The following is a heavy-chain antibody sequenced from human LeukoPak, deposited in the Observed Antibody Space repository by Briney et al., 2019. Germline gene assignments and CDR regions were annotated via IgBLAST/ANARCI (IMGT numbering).Heavy chain of an antibody. CDR2: INAGNGNT. CDR1: GYTFTSYA. V-gene: IGHV1-3*01. J-gene: IGHJ4*02. CDR3: ASRVVGDGYNYGPLYC. Sequence: GASVKVSCKASGYTFTSYAMHWVRQAPGQRLEWMGWINAGNGNTKYSQKFQGRVTITRDTSASTAYMELSSLRSEDTAVYYCASRVVGDGYNYGPLYCWGQGTLVTVSS. D-gene: IGHD5-24*01.